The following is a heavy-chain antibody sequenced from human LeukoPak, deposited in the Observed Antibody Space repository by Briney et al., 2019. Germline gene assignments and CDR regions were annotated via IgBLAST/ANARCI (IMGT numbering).Heavy chain of an antibody. D-gene: IGHD2-2*01. CDR1: DYIFTDYV. Sequence: ASVKVSCKASDYIFTDYVIPWVRQAPGQGLEWMGWISADNDYTDYSQKLQGRVTMTTDTSTSTAYLELSSLRSDDTALYYCARLEGPAALLVFGYRGQGTLVTVSS. CDR3: ARLEGPAALLVFGY. V-gene: IGHV1-18*01. J-gene: IGHJ4*02. CDR2: ISADNDYT.